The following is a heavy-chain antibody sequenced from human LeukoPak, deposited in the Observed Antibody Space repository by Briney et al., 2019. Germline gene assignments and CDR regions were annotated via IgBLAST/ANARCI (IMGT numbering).Heavy chain of an antibody. CDR2: TYYRSKWYN. Sequence: SETLSLTCTVSGGSISSYYWNWIRQSPSRGLEWLGRTYYRSKWYNDYAVSVKSRITINPDTSKNQFSLQLNSVTPEDTAVYYCAREKVVSGRGAFDIWGQGTMVTVSS. V-gene: IGHV6-1*01. CDR1: GGSISSYY. J-gene: IGHJ3*02. CDR3: AREKVVSGRGAFDI. D-gene: IGHD3-16*01.